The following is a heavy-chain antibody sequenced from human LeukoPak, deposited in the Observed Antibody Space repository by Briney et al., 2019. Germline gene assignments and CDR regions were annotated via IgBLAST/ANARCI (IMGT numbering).Heavy chain of an antibody. V-gene: IGHV4-59*08. CDR3: ARHGTISSESYFDY. J-gene: IGHJ4*02. CDR2: IHNSGRT. CDR1: GGSVSSYY. D-gene: IGHD1-14*01. Sequence: PSETLSLTCSVSGGSVSSYYWSWLRQSPGKGLEWIGYIHNSGRTNYNPSLQSGVTGFVDTSKNQVSLRLSSVTAADTAVYYCARHGTISSESYFDYWGQGGLVAVCS.